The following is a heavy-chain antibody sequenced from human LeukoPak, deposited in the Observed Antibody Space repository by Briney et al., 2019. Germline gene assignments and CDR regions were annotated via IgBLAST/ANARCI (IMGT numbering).Heavy chain of an antibody. CDR2: IYYSGST. V-gene: IGHV4-31*03. J-gene: IGHJ4*02. D-gene: IGHD4-17*01. CDR3: ARQYGARPGYFAS. Sequence: SETLSLTCTVSGGSISSGGYYWSWIRQHPGKGLEWIGYIYYSGSTHYNPSLKSRVTISVDTSKNQFSLKLSSVTAADTAVYYSARQYGARPGYFASWGQGTLVTVSS. CDR1: GGSISSGGYY.